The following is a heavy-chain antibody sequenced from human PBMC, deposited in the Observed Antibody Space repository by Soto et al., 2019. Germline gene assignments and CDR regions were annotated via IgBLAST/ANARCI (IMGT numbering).Heavy chain of an antibody. D-gene: IGHD4-17*01. CDR1: GGTFSSYA. Sequence: ASVKVSCKASGGTFSSYAISWVRQAPGQGLEWMGGIIPIFGTANYAQKFQGRVTITADESTSTAYMELSSLRSEDTAVYYCARVRDYGDYYFDYWGQGTLVTVSS. CDR3: ARVRDYGDYYFDY. CDR2: IIPIFGTA. V-gene: IGHV1-69*13. J-gene: IGHJ4*02.